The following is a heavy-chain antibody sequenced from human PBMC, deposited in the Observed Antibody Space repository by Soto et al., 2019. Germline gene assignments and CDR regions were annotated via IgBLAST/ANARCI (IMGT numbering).Heavy chain of an antibody. Sequence: QVQLVESGGGVVQPGRSLRLSCAASGFTFSSYGMHWVRQAPGKGLEWVAVIWYDGSNKYYADSVKGRFTISRDNSKNTLYLQMNSLRDEDTAVYYCVRAGYCSGGSCYSVLYFDYWGQGTLVTVSS. D-gene: IGHD2-15*01. CDR3: VRAGYCSGGSCYSVLYFDY. CDR2: IWYDGSNK. V-gene: IGHV3-33*01. CDR1: GFTFSSYG. J-gene: IGHJ4*02.